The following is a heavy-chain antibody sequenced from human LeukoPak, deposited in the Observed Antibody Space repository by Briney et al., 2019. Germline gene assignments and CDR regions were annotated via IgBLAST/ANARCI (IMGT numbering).Heavy chain of an antibody. Sequence: GGSLRLSCAVSGFTFSSYDMHWVRQAPGKGLEWLAVISYDGSNKYYADSVKGRFTISRDNSKNTLYLQMNSLRAEDTAVYYCARGGYSYGTGEFGDYWGQGTLVTVSS. CDR2: ISYDGSNK. V-gene: IGHV3-30*04. D-gene: IGHD5-18*01. CDR1: GFTFSSYD. CDR3: ARGGYSYGTGEFGDY. J-gene: IGHJ4*02.